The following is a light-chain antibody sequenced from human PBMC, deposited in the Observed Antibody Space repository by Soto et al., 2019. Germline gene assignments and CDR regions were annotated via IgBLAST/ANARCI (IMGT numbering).Light chain of an antibody. CDR3: LSYTRSCTPPVV. J-gene: IGLJ2*01. V-gene: IGLV2-14*01. CDR2: DVS. Sequence: QSALTQPASVSGSPGQSITISCTGTSSDVGGYNYVTWYQQHPGKAPKLMIYDVSNRPLGVSNRFSGSNSGNTASLTISGLQAEDEDDYDFLSYTRSCTPPVVFGGGPKVTV. CDR1: SSDVGGYNY.